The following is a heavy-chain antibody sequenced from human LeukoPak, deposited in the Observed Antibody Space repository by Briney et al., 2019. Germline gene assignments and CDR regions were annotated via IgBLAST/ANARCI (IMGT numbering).Heavy chain of an antibody. D-gene: IGHD6-6*01. Sequence: ASVKVSCKASGGTFSSYAISWVRQAPGQGLEWMGGITPIFGTANYAQKFQGRVTITADKSTSTAYMELSSLRSEDTAVYYCASGGSSSYYYYMDVWGKGTTVTVSS. CDR3: ASGGSSSYYYYMDV. CDR1: GGTFSSYA. V-gene: IGHV1-69*06. J-gene: IGHJ6*03. CDR2: ITPIFGTA.